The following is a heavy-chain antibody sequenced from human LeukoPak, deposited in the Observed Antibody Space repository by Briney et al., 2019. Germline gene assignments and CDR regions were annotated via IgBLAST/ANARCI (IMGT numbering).Heavy chain of an antibody. CDR2: IYYSGST. D-gene: IGHD3-22*01. CDR1: GGSISSGGYY. Sequence: KTSQTLSLTCTVSGGSISSGGYYWSWIRQHPGKGLEWIGYIYYSGSTYYNPSLKSRVTISVDTSKNQFSLKLSSVTAADTAVYYCARLIYSDSGGYYSTSRYYYGMDVWGQGTTVTVSS. V-gene: IGHV4-31*03. J-gene: IGHJ6*02. CDR3: ARLIYSDSGGYYSTSRYYYGMDV.